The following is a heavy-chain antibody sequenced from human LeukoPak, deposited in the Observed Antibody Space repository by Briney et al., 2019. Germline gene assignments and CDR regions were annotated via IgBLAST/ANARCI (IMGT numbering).Heavy chain of an antibody. V-gene: IGHV5-51*01. CDR2: IDPCGSDT. D-gene: IGHD1-26*01. CDR3: ARGDSYSESYLDY. J-gene: IGHJ4*02. Sequence: GAPLKISCKGSESSFGNYWIGLVRQMPGKVLEWMGIIDPCGSDTRYSPSFQGQVTISAGKSISTAYLQWGNLKDSSTGMYCCARGDSYSESYLDYWGQGTLVTVSS. CDR1: ESSFGNYW.